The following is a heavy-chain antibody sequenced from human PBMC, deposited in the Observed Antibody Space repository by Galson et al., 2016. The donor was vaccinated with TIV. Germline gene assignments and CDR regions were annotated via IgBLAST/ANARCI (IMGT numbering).Heavy chain of an antibody. CDR2: TYYRSTWYN. J-gene: IGHJ4*02. D-gene: IGHD3-3*01. V-gene: IGHV6-1*01. CDR3: ARGAPSVFGVVMTLDY. Sequence: CAISGDSVSSTSAAWNWIRQSPSRGLEWLGRTYYRSTWYNDYAASLKRRITINPDTSKNQFSLQLTSVTPEDAAAYYCARGAPSVFGVVMTLDYWGRGTLVTVSS. CDR1: GDSVSSTSAA.